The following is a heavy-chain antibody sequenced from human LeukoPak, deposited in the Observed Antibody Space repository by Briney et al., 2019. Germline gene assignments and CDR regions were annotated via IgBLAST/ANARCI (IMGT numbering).Heavy chain of an antibody. V-gene: IGHV3-21*01. J-gene: IGHJ5*01. CDR1: GFTFSNYN. CDR2: INSRSTYI. CDR3: ARDETNGFDS. D-gene: IGHD1-14*01. Sequence: GGSLRLSCGASGFTFSNYNMNWVRQAPGQGLEWVSSINSRSTYIFYADSVMGRFTISRDNAKNSLFLQMNSLRAEDTAVYYCARDETNGFDSWGQGTLVTVSS.